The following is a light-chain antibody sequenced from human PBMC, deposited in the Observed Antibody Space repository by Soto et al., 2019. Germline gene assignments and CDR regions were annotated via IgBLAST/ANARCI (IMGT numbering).Light chain of an antibody. CDR2: EGS. CDR1: SSDVGSYNL. CDR3: CSYAGSSTDVV. J-gene: IGLJ2*01. Sequence: QSALTQPASVSGSPGQSITISCTGTSSDVGSYNLVSWYQQHPGKAPKLMIYEGSKRPSGVSNRFSASKSGNTASLTISGVQAEDEADYYCCSYAGSSTDVVFGGGTKLTVL. V-gene: IGLV2-23*01.